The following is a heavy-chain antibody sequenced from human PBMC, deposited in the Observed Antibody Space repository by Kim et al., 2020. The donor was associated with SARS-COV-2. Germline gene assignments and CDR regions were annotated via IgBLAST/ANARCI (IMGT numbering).Heavy chain of an antibody. CDR1: GFTVSSNY. D-gene: IGHD4-17*01. Sequence: GGSLRLSCAASGFTVSSNYMSWVRQAPGKGLEWVSVIYSGGSTYHADSVKGRFTISRDNSKNTLYLQMNSLRAEDTAVYYCARVKHDYDDITFDYWGQGTLVTVSS. CDR2: IYSGGST. J-gene: IGHJ4*02. V-gene: IGHV3-53*01. CDR3: ARVKHDYDDITFDY.